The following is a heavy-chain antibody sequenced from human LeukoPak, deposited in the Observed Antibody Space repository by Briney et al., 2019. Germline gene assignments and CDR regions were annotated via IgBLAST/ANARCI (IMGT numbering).Heavy chain of an antibody. Sequence: SETLSLTCTVSGGSISSSTYYWGWIRQPPGKGLEWFGSIYYSGSTYYNPSLKSRVTISVDTSKNQFSLKLSSVTAADTAVYYCARDHYDYVWGSYRYLDVWGKGTTVTVSS. CDR3: ARDHYDYVWGSYRYLDV. J-gene: IGHJ6*03. D-gene: IGHD3-16*02. V-gene: IGHV4-39*07. CDR1: GGSISSSTYY. CDR2: IYYSGST.